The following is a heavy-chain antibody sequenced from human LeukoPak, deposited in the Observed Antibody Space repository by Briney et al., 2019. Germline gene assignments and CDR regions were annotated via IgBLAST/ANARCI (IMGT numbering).Heavy chain of an antibody. V-gene: IGHV1-69*04. Sequence: ASVKVSCKASGGTFSSYAISWVRQAPGQGLEWVGRIIPIFGIANYAQKFQGRVTITADKSTSTAYMELSSLRSEDTAVYYCARSDITGTTFWGQGTLVTVSS. CDR1: GGTFSSYA. CDR3: ARSDITGTTF. J-gene: IGHJ4*02. CDR2: IIPIFGIA. D-gene: IGHD1-20*01.